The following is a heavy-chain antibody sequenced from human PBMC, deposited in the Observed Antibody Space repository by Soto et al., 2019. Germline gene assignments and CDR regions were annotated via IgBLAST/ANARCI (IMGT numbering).Heavy chain of an antibody. CDR3: ARGPLATGGSDKYYGMDV. V-gene: IGHV4-34*01. J-gene: IGHJ6*02. D-gene: IGHD1-26*01. Sequence: SETLSLTCAVYGGSFSGYYWSWIRQPPGKGLEWIGEINHSGRTTYNPSLKSRVTISVDTSKNQFSLKLSSVTAADTAVYYCARGPLATGGSDKYYGMDVWXQGTTVTVSS. CDR1: GGSFSGYY. CDR2: INHSGRT.